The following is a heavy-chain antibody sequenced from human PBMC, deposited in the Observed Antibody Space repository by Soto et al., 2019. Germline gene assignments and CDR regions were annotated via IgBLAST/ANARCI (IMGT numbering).Heavy chain of an antibody. V-gene: IGHV1-69*04. CDR3: ARDQSGYDYSDAFDI. D-gene: IGHD5-12*01. CDR2: IIPILGIA. Sequence: SVKVSCKASGYTFTSYGISWVRQAPGQGLEWMGRIIPILGIANYAQKFQGRVTITADKSTSTAYMELSSLRSEDTAVYYCARDQSGYDYSDAFDIWGQGTMVTVSS. CDR1: GYTFTSYG. J-gene: IGHJ3*02.